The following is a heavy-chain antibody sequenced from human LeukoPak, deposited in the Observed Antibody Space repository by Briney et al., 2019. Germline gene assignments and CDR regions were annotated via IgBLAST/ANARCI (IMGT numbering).Heavy chain of an antibody. CDR2: MHPGNGNT. J-gene: IGHJ4*02. CDR1: GYRFISNY. CDR3: AREGSYCVGGDCYSFDF. Sequence: GASVKVSCKASGYRFISNYIQWVRQAPGLGPEWMGWMHPGNGNTRYAEKFQGRVTMTRDTSINTAYMDLSSLRSDDTAGYYCAREGSYCVGGDCYSFDFWGQGTLITVSS. D-gene: IGHD2-21*02. V-gene: IGHV1-2*02.